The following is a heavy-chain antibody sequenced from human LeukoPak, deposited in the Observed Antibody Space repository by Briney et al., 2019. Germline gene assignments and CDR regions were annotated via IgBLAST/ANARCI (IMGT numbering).Heavy chain of an antibody. Sequence: PGGSLRLSCAASGFAFSTFSMNWVRQAPGKGPEWVSSISSSSRYKYYANSVEGRFTISRDDAKSSLYLQMNSLRAEDTAVYYCAKSGGYNPSYFDYWGQGTLVTVSS. D-gene: IGHD5-24*01. V-gene: IGHV3-21*04. CDR2: ISSSSRYK. CDR3: AKSGGYNPSYFDY. CDR1: GFAFSTFS. J-gene: IGHJ4*02.